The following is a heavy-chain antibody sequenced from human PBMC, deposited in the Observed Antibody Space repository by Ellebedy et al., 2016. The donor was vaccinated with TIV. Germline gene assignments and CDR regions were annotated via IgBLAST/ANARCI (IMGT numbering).Heavy chain of an antibody. CDR1: GFTFSSYA. J-gene: IGHJ4*02. D-gene: IGHD2-15*01. Sequence: PGGSLRLSCAASGFTFSSYAMNWVRRAPGKGLEWVSGIGLSDTSTYYSDSVKGRFTISRDNSKNTMYLQMNSLRDEDTAVYYCTRPAVGHTTGCCRYYFDYWGLGTLVTVSS. CDR3: TRPAVGHTTGCCRYYFDY. CDR2: IGLSDTST. V-gene: IGHV3-23*01.